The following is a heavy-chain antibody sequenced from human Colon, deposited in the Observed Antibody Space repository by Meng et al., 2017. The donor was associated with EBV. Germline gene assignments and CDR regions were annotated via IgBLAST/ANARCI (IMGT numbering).Heavy chain of an antibody. V-gene: IGHV4-30-4*01. J-gene: IGHJ4*02. Sequence: QLPPHESGPDIVAPSHTLSLPCPVSGGSMSSGNYYWSLIRQPPGKGLEWIGYIHHSGSAYYNPSLKSRVSISVDTSKSQFSLNLNSMTAADTAVYYCASFDHIPRRNYFDYWGQGTLVTVSS. CDR2: IHHSGSA. CDR1: GGSMSSGNYY. CDR3: ASFDHIPRRNYFDY. D-gene: IGHD2-21*01.